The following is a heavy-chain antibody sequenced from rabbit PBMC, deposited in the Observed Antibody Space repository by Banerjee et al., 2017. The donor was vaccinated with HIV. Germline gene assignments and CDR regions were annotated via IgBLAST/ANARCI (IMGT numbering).Heavy chain of an antibody. CDR3: ARSRDGGADYALKL. CDR1: GIDFSSYYY. D-gene: IGHD2-1*01. CDR2: ISIGGAST. V-gene: IGHV1S40*01. J-gene: IGHJ4*01. Sequence: QSLEESGGDLVKPGGTLTLTCKASGIDFSSYYYMCWVRQAPGKGLEWIACISIGGASTWYASWAKGRFTISKTSSTTVTLQMTSLTAADTATYFCARSRDGGADYALKLWGPGTLVTVS.